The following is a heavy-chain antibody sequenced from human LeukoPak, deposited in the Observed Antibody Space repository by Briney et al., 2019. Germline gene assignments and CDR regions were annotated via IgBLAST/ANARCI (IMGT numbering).Heavy chain of an antibody. V-gene: IGHV1-8*03. J-gene: IGHJ4*02. CDR2: MNPINGDG. CDR1: GYTFTNYH. D-gene: IGHD6-25*01. CDR3: ARTTSFTASGYDY. Sequence: ASVTVSCKASGYTFTNYHINWVRQATGQGLEGVGWMNPINGDGGFAQKFQGRVTITRDSSISTSYMELRSLTSEDTAVYFCARTTSFTASGYDYWGPGTLVTVSS.